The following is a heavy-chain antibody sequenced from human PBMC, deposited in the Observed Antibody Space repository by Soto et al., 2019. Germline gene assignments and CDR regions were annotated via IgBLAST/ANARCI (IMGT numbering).Heavy chain of an antibody. CDR1: GFSVSDYN. D-gene: IGHD6-19*01. CDR3: ARDPGKSSGWPIFAP. V-gene: IGHV3-48*01. J-gene: IGHJ5*02. Sequence: EVQVVESGGALVQPGGSLRLSCAASGFSVSDYNMNWVRQAPGKGLEWISFIGYGGRTYYAGSVEGRFTIARDSGRNSLYLQMSILRADDTAMYYCARDPGKSSGWPIFAPWGQGALVTVSS. CDR2: IGYGGRT.